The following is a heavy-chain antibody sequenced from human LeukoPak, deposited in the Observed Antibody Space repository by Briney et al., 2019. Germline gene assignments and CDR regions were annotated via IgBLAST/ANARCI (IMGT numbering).Heavy chain of an antibody. D-gene: IGHD3-10*01. V-gene: IGHV3-30*04. Sequence: GRSLRLSCAASGFTFSNYAIHWVRQAPGKGLEWVAVISYDGSNKYYTDSVKGRFTISRDNSKNTLYLQMDSLRAEDTAVYYCAGAAQSVWGSGRLYYFDYWGQGALVTVSS. J-gene: IGHJ4*02. CDR2: ISYDGSNK. CDR3: AGAAQSVWGSGRLYYFDY. CDR1: GFTFSNYA.